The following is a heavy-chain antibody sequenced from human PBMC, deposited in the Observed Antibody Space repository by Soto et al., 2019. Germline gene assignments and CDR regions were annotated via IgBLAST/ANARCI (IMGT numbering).Heavy chain of an antibody. CDR3: ASFFSSSSWPRIDY. Sequence: QVQLVQSGAEVKKPGASVKVSCKASGYTFTSYGISWVRQAPGQGLEWLGWISAYNGNTNYAQKLQGRVTMTTDTSTSTAYIELRSLSSDDTAVYYCASFFSSSSWPRIDYWGQGTLVTVSS. J-gene: IGHJ4*02. CDR2: ISAYNGNT. D-gene: IGHD6-13*01. V-gene: IGHV1-18*01. CDR1: GYTFTSYG.